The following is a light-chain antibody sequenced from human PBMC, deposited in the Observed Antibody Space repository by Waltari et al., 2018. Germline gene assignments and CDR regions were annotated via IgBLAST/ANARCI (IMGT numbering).Light chain of an antibody. Sequence: ELVFTQSPGTLSLCPGERATLSCRASQRVVSNYLTWYPHKPGQAPRLLIYDASSSATGIPDTFSGSGSGTDFILTISRLEPEDFAVDYWQQYGTSPPTFGPGTKVDI. CDR2: DAS. CDR1: QRVVSNY. CDR3: QQYGTSPPT. J-gene: IGKJ3*01. V-gene: IGKV3-20*01.